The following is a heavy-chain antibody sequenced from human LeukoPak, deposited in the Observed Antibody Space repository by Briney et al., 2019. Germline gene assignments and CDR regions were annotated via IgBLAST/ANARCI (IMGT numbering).Heavy chain of an antibody. Sequence: GGSLRLSCAASGFTFNDYYMSWIRQAPGKGLEWLSNINIGGTNTHYADSVKGRFIISRDNAKKSLYLEMNNLRAEDTAVYYCATDGAGFDTWGQGVLVTVSS. J-gene: IGHJ5*02. CDR3: ATDGAGFDT. V-gene: IGHV3-11*01. CDR1: GFTFNDYY. CDR2: INIGGTNT.